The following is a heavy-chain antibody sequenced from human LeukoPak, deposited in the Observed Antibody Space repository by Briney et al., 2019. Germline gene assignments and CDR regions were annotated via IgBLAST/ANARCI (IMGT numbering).Heavy chain of an antibody. CDR2: IYYSGST. Sequence: PSETLSLTCAVYGGSFSGYYWGWIRQPPGKGLEWIGSIYYSGSTYYNPSLKSRVTISVDTSKNQFSLKLSSVTAADTAVYYCVVVVAATWFDYWGQGTLVTVSS. D-gene: IGHD2-15*01. CDR3: VVVVAATWFDY. CDR1: GGSFSGYY. V-gene: IGHV4-39*01. J-gene: IGHJ4*02.